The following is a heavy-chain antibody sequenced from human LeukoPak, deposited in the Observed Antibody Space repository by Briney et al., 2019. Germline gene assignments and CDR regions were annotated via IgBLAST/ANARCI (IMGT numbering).Heavy chain of an antibody. V-gene: IGHV1-18*01. D-gene: IGHD3-22*01. CDR3: ARGGYYYDSSGYSASYHMDV. Sequence: GASVKVSCKASGYTFTSYGISWVRQAPGQGLEWMGWISAYNGNTNYAQKPQGRVTMTTDTSTSTAYMELRSLRSDDTAVYYCARGGYYYDSSGYSASYHMDVWGKGTTVTVSS. CDR2: ISAYNGNT. CDR1: GYTFTSYG. J-gene: IGHJ6*03.